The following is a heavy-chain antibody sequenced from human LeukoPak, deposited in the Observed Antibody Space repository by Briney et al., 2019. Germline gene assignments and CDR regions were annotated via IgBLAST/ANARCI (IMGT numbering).Heavy chain of an antibody. CDR2: GHYSGST. CDR1: SDSMRNHY. Sequence: PSETLSLTCTVLSDSMRNHYWSWIRQPPGKGLEWIGYGHYSGSTNYNASLKSRVTISVDTSKNQFSLNLSSVTAADTAVYYCARLSCSGGSCYDDYWGQGTLVTVSS. CDR3: ARLSCSGGSCYDDY. D-gene: IGHD2-15*01. V-gene: IGHV4-59*08. J-gene: IGHJ4*02.